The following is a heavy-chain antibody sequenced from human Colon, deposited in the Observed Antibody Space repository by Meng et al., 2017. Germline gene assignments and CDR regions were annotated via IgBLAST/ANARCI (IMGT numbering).Heavy chain of an antibody. CDR2: IYYSGST. J-gene: IGHJ4*02. D-gene: IGHD3-22*01. CDR3: AGDRIGLLGY. V-gene: IGHV4-59*01. Sequence: SETLSLTCTVSGGSISSDYWSWIRQPPGKGLEWIGYIYYSGSTNYNPSLKSRVTISVNTSKNQFSLKLSSVTAAERAVYYCAGDRIGLLGYWGQGTMVTVSS. CDR1: GGSISSDY.